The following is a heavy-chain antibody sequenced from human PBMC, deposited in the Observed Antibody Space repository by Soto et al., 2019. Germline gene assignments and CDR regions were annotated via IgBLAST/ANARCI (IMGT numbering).Heavy chain of an antibody. D-gene: IGHD1-26*01. Sequence: GGSLRLSCAASGFTFSSYGMHWVRQAPGKGLEWVAVISYDGSNKYYADSVKGRFTISRDNSKNTLYLQMNSLRAEDTAVYYCAKEWELPLFDYWGQGTLVTVSS. CDR3: AKEWELPLFDY. CDR2: ISYDGSNK. V-gene: IGHV3-30*18. J-gene: IGHJ4*02. CDR1: GFTFSSYG.